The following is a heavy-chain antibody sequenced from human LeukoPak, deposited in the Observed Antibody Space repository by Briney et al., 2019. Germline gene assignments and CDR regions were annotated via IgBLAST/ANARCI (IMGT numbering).Heavy chain of an antibody. V-gene: IGHV4-39*01. Sequence: SETLSLTCTVSGGSISSSSYYWGWIRQPPGKGLEWIGSIYYSGSTYYNPSLKSRVTISVDTSKNQFSLKLSSVTAADTAVYYCASQQLERRLGYFDYWGQGTLVTVSS. CDR3: ASQQLERRLGYFDY. CDR2: IYYSGST. CDR1: GGSISSSSYY. J-gene: IGHJ4*02. D-gene: IGHD1-1*01.